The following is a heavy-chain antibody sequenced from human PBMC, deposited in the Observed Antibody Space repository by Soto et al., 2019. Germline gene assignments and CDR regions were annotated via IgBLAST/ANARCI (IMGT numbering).Heavy chain of an antibody. V-gene: IGHV1-18*04. CDR2: ISAYNGNT. CDR1: GYTFTSYG. Sequence: ASVKVSCKASGYTFTSYGISWLRQAPGQGLEWMGWISAYNGNTNYAQKLQGRVTMTTDTSTSTAYMELRSLRSDDTAVYYCARSAGSSSSNWFDPWGQGTLVTVSS. J-gene: IGHJ5*02. D-gene: IGHD6-6*01. CDR3: ARSAGSSSSNWFDP.